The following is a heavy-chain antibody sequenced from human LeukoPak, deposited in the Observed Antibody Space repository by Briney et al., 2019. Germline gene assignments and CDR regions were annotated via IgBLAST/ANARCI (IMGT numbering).Heavy chain of an antibody. V-gene: IGHV1-18*01. CDR1: GYTFTSYG. CDR3: ARNPLGIAVAGDGD. D-gene: IGHD6-19*01. J-gene: IGHJ4*02. CDR2: ISAYNGNT. Sequence: ASVKVSCKASGYTFTSYGISWVRQAPGQGLEWMGWISAYNGNTNYAQKFQGRVTITADKSTSTAYMELSSLRSEDTAVYYCARNPLGIAVAGDGDWGQGTLVTVSS.